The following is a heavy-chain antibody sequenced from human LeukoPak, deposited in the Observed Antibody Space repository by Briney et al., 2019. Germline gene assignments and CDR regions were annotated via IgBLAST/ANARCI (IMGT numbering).Heavy chain of an antibody. CDR1: GFTFSSYA. D-gene: IGHD2-15*01. J-gene: IGHJ6*02. CDR3: ARDRWELLSNSYHYCGLDV. V-gene: IGHV3-23*01. CDR2: ISGSDGST. Sequence: PGGSLRLSCAASGFTFSSYAMSWVRQAPGKGLEWVSAISGSDGSTYYADSVKGRFTISRDNSKNTLDLQMNSLRAEDTAVYYCARDRWELLSNSYHYCGLDVWGQGTTVTVSS.